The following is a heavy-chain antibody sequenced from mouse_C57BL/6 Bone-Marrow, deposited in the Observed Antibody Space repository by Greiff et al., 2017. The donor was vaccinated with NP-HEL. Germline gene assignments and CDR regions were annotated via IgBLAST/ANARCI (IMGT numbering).Heavy chain of an antibody. CDR3: ARGYYFDY. CDR2: SRNKANDYTT. J-gene: IGHJ2*01. V-gene: IGHV7-1*01. Sequence: EVHLVESGGGLVQSGRSLRLSCATSGFTFSDFYMEWVRQAPGKGLEWIAASRNKANDYTTEYSASVKGRFIVSRDTSQSILYLQMNALRAEDTAIYYCARGYYFDYWGQGTTLTVSS. CDR1: GFTFSDFY.